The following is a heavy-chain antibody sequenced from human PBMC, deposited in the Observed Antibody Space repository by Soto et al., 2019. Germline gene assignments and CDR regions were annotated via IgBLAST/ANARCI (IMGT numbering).Heavy chain of an antibody. CDR1: GGTFSIYA. Sequence: SVKVSCKASGGTFSIYAISGVRQSAGQGLEWMGGIIPIFGTANYAQKFQGRVTITADESTSTAYMELSSLRSEDTAVYYCARDPAPYGSGSYLPWGQGTLVTVSS. V-gene: IGHV1-69*13. D-gene: IGHD3-10*01. CDR3: ARDPAPYGSGSYLP. CDR2: IIPIFGTA. J-gene: IGHJ5*02.